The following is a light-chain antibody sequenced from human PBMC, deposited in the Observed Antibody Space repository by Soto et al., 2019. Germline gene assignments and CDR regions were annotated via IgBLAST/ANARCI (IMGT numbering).Light chain of an antibody. V-gene: IGKV1-5*03. CDR3: QQSGSSPCP. J-gene: IGKJ4*01. CDR1: QSISSW. Sequence: VGDRVTITCRASQSISSWLAWYQQKPGKAPKLLIYQASSLQNGFPSRFSGNQSERALTLTVSTLVPDDFTAYYSQQSGSSPCPLGGGSKAAI. CDR2: QAS.